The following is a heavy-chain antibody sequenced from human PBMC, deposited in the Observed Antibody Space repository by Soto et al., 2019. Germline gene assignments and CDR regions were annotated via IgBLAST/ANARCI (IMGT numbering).Heavy chain of an antibody. CDR3: ARDRVPPHGIAVAGTGFDY. V-gene: IGHV4-31*03. CDR2: IYYSGST. D-gene: IGHD6-19*01. Sequence: SETLSLTCTVSGGSISSGGYYWSWIRQHPGKGLEWIGYIYYSGSTYYNPSLKGRVTISVDTSKNQFSLKLSSVTAADTAVYYCARDRVPPHGIAVAGTGFDYWGQGTLVTVSS. J-gene: IGHJ4*02. CDR1: GGSISSGGYY.